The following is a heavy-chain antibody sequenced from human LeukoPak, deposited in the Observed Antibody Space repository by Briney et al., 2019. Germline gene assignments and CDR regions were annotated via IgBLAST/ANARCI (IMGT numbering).Heavy chain of an antibody. Sequence: ASVKVSCKASGYSFADYYMHWVRQAPGQGLEWMGWIKPNSGGTRSAQKFQGRVTMTRDTSLSTAYMELSRLRSDDTAVYYCARDGRYYFDYWGQGTLVTVSS. CDR2: IKPNSGGT. V-gene: IGHV1-2*02. CDR1: GYSFADYY. CDR3: ARDGRYYFDY. J-gene: IGHJ4*02.